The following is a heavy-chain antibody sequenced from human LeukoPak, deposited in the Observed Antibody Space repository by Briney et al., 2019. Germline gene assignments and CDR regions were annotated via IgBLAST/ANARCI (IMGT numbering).Heavy chain of an antibody. CDR2: IYYSGST. D-gene: IGHD6-6*01. Sequence: SETLSLTCTVSGGSISSSSYYWGWIRQPPGKGLEWIGSIYYSGSTYYNPSLKSRVTISVDTSKNQFSLKLSSVTAADTAVYYCASIAARPDDYWGQGTLVTVSS. CDR1: GGSISSSSYY. V-gene: IGHV4-39*01. CDR3: ASIAARPDDY. J-gene: IGHJ4*02.